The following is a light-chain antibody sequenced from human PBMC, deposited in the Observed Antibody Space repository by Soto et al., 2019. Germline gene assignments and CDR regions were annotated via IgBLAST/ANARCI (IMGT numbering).Light chain of an antibody. V-gene: IGKV3-15*01. Sequence: EIVMTQSPATLSVSPGERATLSCRASQSVTSNLAWYQQKPGQAPRLLIYAASTRANGIPARFSGSGSGTEFTLTISILQSEDSAVYYCPQYNYWVTFGGGTKVEIK. J-gene: IGKJ4*01. CDR2: AAS. CDR3: PQYNYWVT. CDR1: QSVTSN.